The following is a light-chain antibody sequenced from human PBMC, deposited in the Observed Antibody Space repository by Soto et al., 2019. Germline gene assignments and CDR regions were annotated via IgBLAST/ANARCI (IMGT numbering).Light chain of an antibody. CDR1: SAVSSIY. CDR2: GAS. J-gene: IGKJ4*01. Sequence: EIVMTQSPATLSVSPGDRVTLSCRASSAVSSIYLAWYQQKPGQAPRLLIYGASSRATGIPDRFSGSGSGTDFTLTISRLEPEDFGVYYCPQYERSLTLGGGNKV. CDR3: PQYERSLT. V-gene: IGKV3-20*01.